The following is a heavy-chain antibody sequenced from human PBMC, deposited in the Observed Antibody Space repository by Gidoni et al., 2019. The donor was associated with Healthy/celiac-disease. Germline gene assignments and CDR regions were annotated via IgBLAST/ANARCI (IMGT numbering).Heavy chain of an antibody. J-gene: IGHJ3*02. D-gene: IGHD3-10*01. CDR2: ISSSGSTI. CDR1: GFTFSRYE. Sequence: EVQLVESGGGLVQPGGSLRLSCAASGFTFSRYEMNWVRQAPGKGLEWVSYISSSGSTIYYADSVKGRFTISRDNAKNSLYLQMNSLRAEDTAVYYCARDPGVQGEGAFDIWGQGTMVTVSS. CDR3: ARDPGVQGEGAFDI. V-gene: IGHV3-48*03.